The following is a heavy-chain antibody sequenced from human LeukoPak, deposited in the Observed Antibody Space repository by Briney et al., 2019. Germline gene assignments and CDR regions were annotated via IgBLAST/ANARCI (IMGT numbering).Heavy chain of an antibody. CDR2: IYYSGST. V-gene: IGHV4-39*07. CDR1: GGSISSSSYY. CDR3: ARGGGIPWGDGYFYYGMDV. Sequence: SETLSLTCTVSGGSISSSSYYWGWIRQPPGKGLEWIGSIYYSGSTYYNPSLKSRVTISVDTSKNQFSLKLSSVTAADTAVYYCARGGGIPWGDGYFYYGMDVWGQGTTVTVSS. D-gene: IGHD3-16*01. J-gene: IGHJ6*02.